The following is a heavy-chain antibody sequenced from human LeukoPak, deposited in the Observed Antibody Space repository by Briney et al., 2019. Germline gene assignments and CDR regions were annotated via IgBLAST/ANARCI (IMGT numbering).Heavy chain of an antibody. J-gene: IGHJ4*02. D-gene: IGHD3-22*01. Sequence: SETLSLTCAVYGGSFSGYYWSWIRQPTGKGLEWTGEINHSGSTYYNPSLKSRVTISVDTSKNQFSLKLSSVTAADTAVYYCARSSGHRNYYDSSGYYLDYWGQGTLVTVSS. CDR1: GGSFSGYY. V-gene: IGHV4-34*09. CDR2: INHSGST. CDR3: ARSSGHRNYYDSSGYYLDY.